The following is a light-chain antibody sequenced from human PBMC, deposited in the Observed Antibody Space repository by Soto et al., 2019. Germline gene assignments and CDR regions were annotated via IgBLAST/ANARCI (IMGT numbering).Light chain of an antibody. CDR2: DVS. J-gene: IGLJ2*01. V-gene: IGLV2-11*01. CDR3: TSYIGTDLLV. Sequence: QSALTQPRSVSGSPGQSVTISCTGTSSDVGGYKYVSWYQQHPGKAPKFIIYDVSERPSGVPDRFSGSKSGNTASLTISGLEAEDEADYYCTSYIGTDLLVFGGGTKLTVL. CDR1: SSDVGGYKY.